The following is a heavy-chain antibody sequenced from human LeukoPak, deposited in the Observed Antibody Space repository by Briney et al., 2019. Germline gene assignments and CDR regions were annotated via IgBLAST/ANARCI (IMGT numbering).Heavy chain of an antibody. Sequence: ASVKVSCKASGYTFTSYDINWVRQATGQGLEWMGWMNPNSGNTGYAQKFQGRVTITRNTSISTAYMELSSLRSEDTAVYYCAGGSGSSWIRDYYYYYYMDVWGKGTTVTVSS. D-gene: IGHD6-13*01. V-gene: IGHV1-8*03. CDR2: MNPNSGNT. CDR3: AGGSGSSWIRDYYYYYYMDV. J-gene: IGHJ6*03. CDR1: GYTFTSYD.